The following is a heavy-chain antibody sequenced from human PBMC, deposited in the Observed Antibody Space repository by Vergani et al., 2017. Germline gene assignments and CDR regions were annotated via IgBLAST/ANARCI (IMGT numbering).Heavy chain of an antibody. V-gene: IGHV1-24*01. CDR1: GYTLTELS. Sequence: QVQLVQSGAEVKKPGASVKVSCKVSGYTLTELSMHWVRQAPGKGLEWMGGFDPEDGETIYAQKFQGRVTITADKSTSTAYMELSSLRSEDTAVYYCATGQFKDYWGQGTLVTVSS. J-gene: IGHJ4*02. CDR2: FDPEDGET. CDR3: ATGQFKDY.